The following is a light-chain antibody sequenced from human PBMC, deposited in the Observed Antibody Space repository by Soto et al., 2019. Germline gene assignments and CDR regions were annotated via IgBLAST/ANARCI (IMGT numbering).Light chain of an antibody. V-gene: IGKV3-11*01. CDR1: QSVSSH. Sequence: EIVLTQSPATLSLSPGERATLSCKASQSVSSHLGWYQQKPGQAPGLIIYDASNRATGIPARFTGSGSGTDFTLTISSLEPEDFAVYYCQQYGSLSWTFGQGTKVDIK. CDR2: DAS. CDR3: QQYGSLSWT. J-gene: IGKJ1*01.